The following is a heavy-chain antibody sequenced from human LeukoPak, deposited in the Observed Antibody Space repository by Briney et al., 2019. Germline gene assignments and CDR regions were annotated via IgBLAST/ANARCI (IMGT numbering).Heavy chain of an antibody. CDR1: GGSISSGDYY. Sequence: SQTLSLTCTVSGGSISSGDYYWSWFRQPPGKGLEWIGYIYYSGSTYYNPSLKSRVTISVDTSKNQFSLKLSSVTAADTAVYYCARATYFDWLSIDYWGQGTLVTVSS. V-gene: IGHV4-30-4*01. CDR2: IYYSGST. J-gene: IGHJ4*02. D-gene: IGHD3-9*01. CDR3: ARATYFDWLSIDY.